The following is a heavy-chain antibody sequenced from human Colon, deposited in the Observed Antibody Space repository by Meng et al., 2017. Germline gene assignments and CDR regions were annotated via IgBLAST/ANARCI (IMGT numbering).Heavy chain of an antibody. CDR1: GASISSEAFY. CDR2: MHYSGIA. D-gene: IGHD3-22*01. V-gene: IGHV4-31*03. Sequence: HVQLQESGPGLVKPSQTLSLTCTVSGASISSEAFYWGWIRQHPGKGLEWIGYMHYSGIANYNPSLNSRIAISVDTSKNHFSLKLSSVTAADTAVYYCARYRYDSSSYSNFFDPWGQGTLVTVSS. CDR3: ARYRYDSSSYSNFFDP. J-gene: IGHJ5*02.